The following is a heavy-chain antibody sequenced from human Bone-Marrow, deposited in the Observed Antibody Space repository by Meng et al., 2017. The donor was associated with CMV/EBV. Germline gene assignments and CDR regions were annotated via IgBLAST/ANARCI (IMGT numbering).Heavy chain of an antibody. V-gene: IGHV3-53*01. CDR2: IYSGGST. J-gene: IGHJ5*02. CDR3: AREADNNWFDP. Sequence: DVQRVGSGRALIPTGGTQRLSFAASRFPVSSNYMSSVRQAPGKGLEWVSVIYSGGSTYYADSVKGRFTISRDNSKNTLYLQMNSLRAEDTAVYYCAREADNNWFDPWGQGTLVTVSS. CDR1: RFPVSSNY.